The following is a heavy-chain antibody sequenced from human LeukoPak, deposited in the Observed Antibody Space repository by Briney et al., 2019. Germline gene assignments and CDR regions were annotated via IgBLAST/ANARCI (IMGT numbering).Heavy chain of an antibody. CDR2: LSGAGLRT. J-gene: IGHJ4*02. CDR1: GFTFKSFA. Sequence: GGSLRLSCAASGFTFKSFAMTWVRQAPGKGLEWVSSLSGAGLRTYYADSVKGRFTISRDNFKNTLYLHMNSLTGDDTAVYYCAKDRYGDYEYYFDYWGQGTLVTVSS. V-gene: IGHV3-23*01. CDR3: AKDRYGDYEYYFDY. D-gene: IGHD5-12*01.